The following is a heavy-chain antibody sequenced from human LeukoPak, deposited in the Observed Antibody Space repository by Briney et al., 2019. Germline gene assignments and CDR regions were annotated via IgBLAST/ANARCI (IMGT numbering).Heavy chain of an antibody. CDR3: AVIYYYDTSGYYFSNYYVDY. Sequence: SETLSLTCTVSGGSISSSTYYWGWIRQPPGKGLEWIGTIYSSGSTYYNPSLKSRVTMSVDTSKNQFSLKLNSVTAADTAVYYCAVIYYYDTSGYYFSNYYVDYWGQGTLVTVSS. CDR1: GGSISSSTYY. V-gene: IGHV4-39*07. D-gene: IGHD3-22*01. J-gene: IGHJ4*02. CDR2: IYSSGST.